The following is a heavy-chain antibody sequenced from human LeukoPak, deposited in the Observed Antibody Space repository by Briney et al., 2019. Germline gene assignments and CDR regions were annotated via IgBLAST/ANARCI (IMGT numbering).Heavy chain of an antibody. CDR3: ARGKRKGIVGSTKSYFDY. J-gene: IGHJ4*02. Sequence: PGGSLRLSCAASGFTFRDYYMAWIRQAPGKGLEWVSHISSSVTTVYYADSVRGRFTLSRDNAKNSVSLQMNSLRAEDTAVYYCARGKRKGIVGSTKSYFDYWGQGTLVTVSS. CDR2: ISSSVTTV. D-gene: IGHD1-26*01. V-gene: IGHV3-11*04. CDR1: GFTFRDYY.